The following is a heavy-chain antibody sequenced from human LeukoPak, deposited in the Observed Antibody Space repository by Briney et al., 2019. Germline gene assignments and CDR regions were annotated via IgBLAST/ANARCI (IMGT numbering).Heavy chain of an antibody. CDR2: IIPIFGTA. CDR3: ARGYGDYENWFDP. J-gene: IGHJ5*02. D-gene: IGHD4-17*01. Sequence: ASVKVSCKASGGTFSSYAISWVRQAPGQGLEWMGGIIPIFGTANYAQKFQGRVTITADESTSTAYMELSSLRSEDTAAYYCARGYGDYENWFDPWGQGTLVTVSS. V-gene: IGHV1-69*13. CDR1: GGTFSSYA.